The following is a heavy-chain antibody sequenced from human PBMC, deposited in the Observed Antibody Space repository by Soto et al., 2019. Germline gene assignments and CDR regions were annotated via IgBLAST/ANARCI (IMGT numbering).Heavy chain of an antibody. V-gene: IGHV3-23*01. Sequence: GGSMRLSCAASGFTFSSYAMSWVRQAPGKGLEWVSAITGSGGSTYYADSVRGRFTISRDNSKNTLYLQMNSLRAEDTAVYYCAKDHLLHVIDYWGQGTLVTVSS. CDR1: GFTFSSYA. CDR2: ITGSGGST. J-gene: IGHJ4*02. D-gene: IGHD2-15*01. CDR3: AKDHLLHVIDY.